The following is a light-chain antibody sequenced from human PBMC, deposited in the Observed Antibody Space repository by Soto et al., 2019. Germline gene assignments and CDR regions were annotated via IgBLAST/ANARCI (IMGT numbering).Light chain of an antibody. CDR2: GAS. Sequence: EIVLTQSPGTLSLSPGERATLSCRASQSASSSYLAWYQQKPGQAPRLLIYGASSRATGIPDRFSGSGSGKDFTRTISRLEPEDFAVYYCQHYGSSRTFGQGTKVEIK. CDR3: QHYGSSRT. V-gene: IGKV3-20*01. J-gene: IGKJ1*01. CDR1: QSASSSY.